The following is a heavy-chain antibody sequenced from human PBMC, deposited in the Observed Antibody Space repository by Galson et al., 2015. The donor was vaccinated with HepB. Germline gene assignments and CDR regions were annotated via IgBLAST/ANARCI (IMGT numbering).Heavy chain of an antibody. Sequence: SLRLSCAASGFTFSSYAMHWVRQAPGKGLEWVAVISYDGSNKYYADSVKGRFTISRDNSKNTLYLQMNSLRAEYTAVYYCARDRGSGWTHEPFFDYWGQGTLVTVSS. CDR1: GFTFSSYA. V-gene: IGHV3-30-3*01. CDR2: ISYDGSNK. CDR3: ARDRGSGWTHEPFFDY. J-gene: IGHJ4*02. D-gene: IGHD6-19*01.